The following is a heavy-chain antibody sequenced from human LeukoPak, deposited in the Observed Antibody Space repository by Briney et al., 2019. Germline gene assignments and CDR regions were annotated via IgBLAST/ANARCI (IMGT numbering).Heavy chain of an antibody. V-gene: IGHV3-33*01. CDR3: ARNHDYDGVDYFDY. Sequence: GGSLRLSCAASGFTFSSYGMHWVRQAPGKGLEWVAVIWYDGSNKYYADSVKGRFTISRDNSKNTLYLQMNSLRAEDTAVYYCARNHDYDGVDYFDYWGQGTLVTVSS. CDR1: GFTFSSYG. CDR2: IWYDGSNK. D-gene: IGHD4-17*01. J-gene: IGHJ4*02.